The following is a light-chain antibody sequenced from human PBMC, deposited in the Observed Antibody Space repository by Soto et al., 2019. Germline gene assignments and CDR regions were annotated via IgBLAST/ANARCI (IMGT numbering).Light chain of an antibody. CDR3: QQSYGTPIT. Sequence: DIQMTQSPSSLSASVGDRVTITCRASQSIRSYLNWNQQKPGKAPKLLIYAASTLQSGVPSRFSGSGSGTDFTLTITSLRPEDFATYYCQQSYGTPITFGQGTRLEIK. V-gene: IGKV1-39*01. CDR1: QSIRSY. J-gene: IGKJ5*01. CDR2: AAS.